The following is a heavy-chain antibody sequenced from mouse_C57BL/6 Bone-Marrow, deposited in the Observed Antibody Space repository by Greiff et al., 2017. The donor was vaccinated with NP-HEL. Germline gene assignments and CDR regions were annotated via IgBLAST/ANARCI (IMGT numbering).Heavy chain of an antibody. Sequence: QVQLQQPGAELVKPGASVKLSCKASGYTFTSYWMHWVKQRPGQGLEWIGMIHPNSGSTNSNEKFKSKATLTVAKSSSTAYMQRSSLTSEDSAVYYGAPYYGSSPYYFDYWGQGTTLTVSS. CDR3: APYYGSSPYYFDY. V-gene: IGHV1-64*01. D-gene: IGHD1-1*01. CDR1: GYTFTSYW. CDR2: IHPNSGST. J-gene: IGHJ2*01.